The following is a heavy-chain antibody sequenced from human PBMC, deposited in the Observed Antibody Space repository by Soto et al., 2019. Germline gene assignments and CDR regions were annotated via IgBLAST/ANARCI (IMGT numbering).Heavy chain of an antibody. V-gene: IGHV1-3*01. CDR2: INCDNGNT. CDR1: GYNFIANA. CDR3: ARDDVGSPWPY. D-gene: IGHD3-16*01. J-gene: IGHJ4*02. Sequence: QVKLVQSGADVKKPGASVKVSCQTSGYNFIANAVHWVRQAPGQGLEWMGWINCDNGNTKYSRKMQGRLTISRDKSASTVYMELSALTAEDTAVYFCARDDVGSPWPYWGQGTLVSVSS.